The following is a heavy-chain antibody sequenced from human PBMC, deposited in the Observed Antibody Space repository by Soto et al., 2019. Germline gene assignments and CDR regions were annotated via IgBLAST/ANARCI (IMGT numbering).Heavy chain of an antibody. CDR2: IYYLGNT. D-gene: IGHD3-10*01. CDR1: GDSIPNNNFY. CDR3: GRVLGSATRHTGSDY. J-gene: IGHJ4*02. Sequence: TLSITFTVSGDSIPNNNFYWGWVRHPPGKGLDWIGNIYYLGNTFYNPSLRSRVTISKDTSKNKFSLQLTSVTAADTAFYYCGRVLGSATRHTGSDYWGQGTQVTVSS. V-gene: IGHV4-39*02.